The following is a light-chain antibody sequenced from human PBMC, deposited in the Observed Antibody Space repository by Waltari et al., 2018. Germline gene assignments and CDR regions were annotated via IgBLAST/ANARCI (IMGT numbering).Light chain of an antibody. CDR2: DVS. CDR1: SSDVGGYNY. CDR3: CSFTSRSTWV. Sequence: QSALTQPASVYGSPGQSITISCTGTSSDVGGYNYVSWYQQHPGKVPKLLIFDVSNRPSGVSNRFSGSKSGNTASLTISGLQAEDESDYYCCSFTSRSTWVFGGGTKLTVL. J-gene: IGLJ3*02. V-gene: IGLV2-14*01.